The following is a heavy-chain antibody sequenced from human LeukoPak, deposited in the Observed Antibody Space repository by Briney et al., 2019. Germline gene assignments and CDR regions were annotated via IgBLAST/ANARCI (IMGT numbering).Heavy chain of an antibody. CDR1: GFTVSSNY. CDR2: LYSAGAT. V-gene: IGHV3-53*01. Sequence: PGGSLRLSCAASGFTVSSNYMSCVRQAPGKGLEWVSILYSAGATYYADSVRGRFTISRDSSKNTVCLQMNSLRAEDTAVYYCASGGMGARKYYSDPFHYWGQGTLVTVSS. D-gene: IGHD3-10*01. J-gene: IGHJ4*02. CDR3: ASGGMGARKYYSDPFHY.